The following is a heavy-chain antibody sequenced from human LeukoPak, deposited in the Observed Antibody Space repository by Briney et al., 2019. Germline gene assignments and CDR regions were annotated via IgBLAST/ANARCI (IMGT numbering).Heavy chain of an antibody. V-gene: IGHV4-34*01. Sequence: SGTLSLTCAVYGGSFSGYYWSWIRQPPGKGLEWIGEINHSGSTNYNPSLKSRVTISVDTSRNQFSLKLSSVTAADTAVYYCARDARRRITIFGVVPYGMDVWGQGTTVTVSS. CDR1: GGSFSGYY. CDR2: INHSGST. CDR3: ARDARRRITIFGVVPYGMDV. D-gene: IGHD3-3*01. J-gene: IGHJ6*02.